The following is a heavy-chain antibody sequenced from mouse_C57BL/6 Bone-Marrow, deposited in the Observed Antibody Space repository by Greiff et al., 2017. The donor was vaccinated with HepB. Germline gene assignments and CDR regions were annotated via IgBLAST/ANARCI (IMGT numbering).Heavy chain of an antibody. V-gene: IGHV5-17*01. CDR2: ISSGSSTI. J-gene: IGHJ3*01. CDR1: GFTFSDYG. Sequence: EVKLVESGGGLVKPGGSLKLSCAASGFTFSDYGMHWVRQAPEKGLEWVAYISSGSSTIYYADTVKGRFTISRNNAKNTLFLQMTSLRSEDTAMYYCASHYTVEDWFAYWGQGTLVTVSA. CDR3: ASHYTVEDWFAY. D-gene: IGHD1-1*01.